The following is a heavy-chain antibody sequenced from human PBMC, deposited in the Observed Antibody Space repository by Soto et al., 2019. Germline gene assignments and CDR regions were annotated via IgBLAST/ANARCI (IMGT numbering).Heavy chain of an antibody. CDR1: GGSVSVYY. J-gene: IGHJ4*02. Sequence: PSETLSLTCTISGGSVSVYYWSWIRQSTGQGLEWIGYIYASGSPYYNPSLRSRVTISADTSKNQISLKLTSPTAADTAVYYWARGVGSRPPQHWGRGTLVTVSS. CDR3: ARGVGSRPPQH. D-gene: IGHD1-26*01. CDR2: IYASGSP. V-gene: IGHV4-59*02.